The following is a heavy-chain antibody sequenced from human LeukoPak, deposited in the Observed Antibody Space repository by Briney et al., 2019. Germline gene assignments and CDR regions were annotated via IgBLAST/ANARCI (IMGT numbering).Heavy chain of an antibody. Sequence: SVKVSCKASGGTFSSYAISWVRQAPGQGFEWMGGIIPIFGTANYAQKFQGRVTITADESTSTAYMELSSLRSEDTAVYYCATVLRYFDWLPIDYWGQGTLVTVSS. CDR1: GGTFSSYA. D-gene: IGHD3-9*01. CDR2: IIPIFGTA. CDR3: ATVLRYFDWLPIDY. V-gene: IGHV1-69*13. J-gene: IGHJ4*02.